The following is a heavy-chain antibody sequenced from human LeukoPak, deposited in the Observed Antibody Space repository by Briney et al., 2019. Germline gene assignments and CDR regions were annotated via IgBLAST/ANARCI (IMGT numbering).Heavy chain of an antibody. V-gene: IGHV3-43D*03. CDR3: AKDSAFVAPI. CDR1: GFTFDDYA. Sequence: GGSLRLSCAASGFTFDDYAMHWVRQAPGKGLEWVSLISWDGGSTYYADSVKGRFTISRDNSKNTLYLQMNSLRAEDTAVYYCAKDSAFVAPIWGQGTMVTVSS. J-gene: IGHJ3*02. D-gene: IGHD2-21*01. CDR2: ISWDGGST.